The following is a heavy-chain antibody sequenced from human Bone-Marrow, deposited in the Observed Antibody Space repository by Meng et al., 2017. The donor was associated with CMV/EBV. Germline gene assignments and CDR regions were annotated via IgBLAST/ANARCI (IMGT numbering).Heavy chain of an antibody. J-gene: IGHJ4*02. V-gene: IGHV3-15*01. CDR1: GFTFSSYS. Sequence: ESLKISCAASGFTFSSYSMNWVRQAPGKGLEWVGRIKSKIDGGTTDYAAPVKGRFAISRDDSTNMLYLQMNSLKAEDTAVYYCTTRGDYFDFWGQGTLVTVSS. CDR2: IKSKIDGGTT. D-gene: IGHD4-17*01. CDR3: TTRGDYFDF.